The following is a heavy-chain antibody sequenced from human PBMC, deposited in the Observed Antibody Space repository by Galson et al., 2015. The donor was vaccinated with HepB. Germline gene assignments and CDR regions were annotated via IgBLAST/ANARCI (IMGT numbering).Heavy chain of an antibody. CDR2: IYYSGRL. D-gene: IGHD6-19*01. J-gene: IGHJ2*01. CDR3: ARQPYTSGWLYWFFDL. CDR1: GGSISRSNYY. V-gene: IGHV4-39*01. Sequence: SETLSLTCSVSGGSISRSNYYWGWIRQPPGKGLEWIDSIYYSGRLFYNPSLKSRVTISVATSKNQFSLRLTSVTAADTAVYYCARQPYTSGWLYWFFDLWGRGTLVTVSS.